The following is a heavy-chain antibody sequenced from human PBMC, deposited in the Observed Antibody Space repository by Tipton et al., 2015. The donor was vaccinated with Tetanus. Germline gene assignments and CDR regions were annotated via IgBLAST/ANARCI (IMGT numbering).Heavy chain of an antibody. CDR1: GDTFSKYS. V-gene: IGHV1-69*01. Sequence: QLVQSGAEVKKPGSSVKVSCKVSGDTFSKYSISWLRQAPGRGPEWMGGLNPVFTTTHYVEKFQDRVTITADESTGTGYMELSSLTPDDTAVYFCAREQGYFDYWGQGTPVTVSS. CDR2: LNPVFTTT. CDR3: AREQGYFDY. J-gene: IGHJ4*02.